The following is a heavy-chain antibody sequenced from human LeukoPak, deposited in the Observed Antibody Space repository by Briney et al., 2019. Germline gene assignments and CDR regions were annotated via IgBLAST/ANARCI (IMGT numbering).Heavy chain of an antibody. CDR2: VANSGADT. D-gene: IGHD4-23*01. CDR1: GFTFSTYA. Sequence: GGSLRLSCAASGFTFSTYAMSWVRQAPGKGLEWVSTVANSGADTYYADSVRGRFTISRDNSRNTVYLQINSLRAEDTAVYYCAKSHSVAQRGYFDYWGQGTLVTVSS. V-gene: IGHV3-23*01. J-gene: IGHJ4*02. CDR3: AKSHSVAQRGYFDY.